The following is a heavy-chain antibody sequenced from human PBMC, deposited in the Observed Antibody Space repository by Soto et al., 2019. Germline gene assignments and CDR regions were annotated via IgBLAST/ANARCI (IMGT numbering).Heavy chain of an antibody. CDR1: GYSFTSYW. CDR3: AAGGISPGNYNYYAMDV. Sequence: HGESLKISCKGSGYSFTSYWIGWVRQMPGKGLEWMGFIYPGDSDTRYSPSFQGQVTISADKSISTAYLQWSSLKASDTAVYYCAAGGISPGNYNYYAMDVWGQGTTVTVSS. D-gene: IGHD3-16*01. J-gene: IGHJ6*02. V-gene: IGHV5-51*01. CDR2: IYPGDSDT.